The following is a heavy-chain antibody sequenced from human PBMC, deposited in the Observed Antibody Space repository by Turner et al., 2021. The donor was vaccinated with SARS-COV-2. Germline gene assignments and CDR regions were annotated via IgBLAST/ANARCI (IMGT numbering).Heavy chain of an antibody. CDR3: ARGYYNAAYSSGWYVYNAEYFQN. Sequence: SWIRQPPGKGLEWLGEINHSGSTNYNPSLKSRVTISVDTSKNQFSLKLSSVTAADTAVYYCARGYYNAAYSSGWYVYNAEYFQNWGQGTLVTVSS. V-gene: IGHV4-34*01. D-gene: IGHD6-19*01. J-gene: IGHJ1*01. CDR2: INHSGST.